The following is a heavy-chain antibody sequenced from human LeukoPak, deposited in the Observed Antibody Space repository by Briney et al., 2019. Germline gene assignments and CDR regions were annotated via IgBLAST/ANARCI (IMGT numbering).Heavy chain of an antibody. J-gene: IGHJ4*02. D-gene: IGHD2-8*01. V-gene: IGHV4-39*01. CDR1: ADFSSSNDCY. Sequence: ASTLSLTWTVAADFSSSNDCYWTWIRQPPGKWLEWIGSICYSGSTNYNPSLMSRATISADSYTNPFSLKQCSVTAADTAVYYCATRIRGLAYGYWGQGTLVTVSS. CDR3: ATRIRGLAYGY. CDR2: ICYSGST.